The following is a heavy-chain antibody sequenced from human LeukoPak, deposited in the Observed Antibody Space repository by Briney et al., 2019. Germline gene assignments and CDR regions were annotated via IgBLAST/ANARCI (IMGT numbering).Heavy chain of an antibody. CDR2: ISGSGGST. V-gene: IGHV3-23*01. J-gene: IGHJ4*02. CDR3: AKGGYYYDSSGYYLYYFDY. CDR1: GFTFSSYA. Sequence: GGSLRLSCAASGFTFSSYAMSWVRQAPGKGLEWVSAISGSGGSTYYADSVKGRFTISRDNSKNTLYLQMNSLTAEDTAVYYCAKGGYYYDSSGYYLYYFDYWGQGTLVTVSS. D-gene: IGHD3-22*01.